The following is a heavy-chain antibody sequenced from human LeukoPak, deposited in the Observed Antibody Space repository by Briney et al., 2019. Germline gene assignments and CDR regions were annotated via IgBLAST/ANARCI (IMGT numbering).Heavy chain of an antibody. CDR2: IYYSGST. CDR3: ARVPRWLQWGGILGAFDI. Sequence: PSETLSLTCTVSGGSISSGGYYWCWLRQHPGKGLEWIGYIYYSGSTYYNPSLKSRFTISVYTSKNQFSLKLSSVTAADTAVYYCARVPRWLQWGGILGAFDIWGQGTMVTVSS. CDR1: GGSISSGGYY. V-gene: IGHV4-31*03. J-gene: IGHJ3*02. D-gene: IGHD5-24*01.